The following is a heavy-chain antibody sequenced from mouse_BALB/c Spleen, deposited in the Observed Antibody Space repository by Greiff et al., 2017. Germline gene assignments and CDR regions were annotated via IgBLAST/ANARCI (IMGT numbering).Heavy chain of an antibody. Sequence: QVQLQQSGPGLVQPSQSLSITCTVSGFSLTSYGVHWVRQSPGKGLEWLGVIWSGGSTDYNAAFISRLSISKDNSKSQVFFKMNSLQANDTAIYYCARMDDAMDYWGQGTSVTVSS. CDR1: GFSLTSYG. J-gene: IGHJ4*01. V-gene: IGHV2-2*02. CDR3: ARMDDAMDY. CDR2: IWSGGST.